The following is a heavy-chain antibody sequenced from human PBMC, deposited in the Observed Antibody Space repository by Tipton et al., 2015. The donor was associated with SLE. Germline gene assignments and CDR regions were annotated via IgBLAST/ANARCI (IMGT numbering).Heavy chain of an antibody. J-gene: IGHJ4*02. CDR1: GFTFGYYA. Sequence: SLRLSCTGSGFTFGYYAMSWVRQAPGKGLEWVANVNQDGSETYYVDSVEGRFTISRDNAKNSLYLQMNSLRAEDTAVYYCATTHRGWGQGTLVTVSS. V-gene: IGHV3-7*01. CDR3: ATTHRG. CDR2: VNQDGSET.